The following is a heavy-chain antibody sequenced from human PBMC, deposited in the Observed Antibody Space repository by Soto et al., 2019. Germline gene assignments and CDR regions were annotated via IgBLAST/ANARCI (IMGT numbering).Heavy chain of an antibody. CDR3: ARQLLWFGELLYNFDY. CDR2: IYSTENT. Sequence: SETLSLTCTVSGGSVSSNSYSWGWIRQSPGKGLEWIGTIYSTENTYYHPSLLSRVTISVDTSMNEFSLKLSSVTAADTAVYYCARQLLWFGELLYNFDYWGQGTLVTVSS. J-gene: IGHJ4*02. V-gene: IGHV4-39*01. D-gene: IGHD3-10*01. CDR1: GGSVSSNSYS.